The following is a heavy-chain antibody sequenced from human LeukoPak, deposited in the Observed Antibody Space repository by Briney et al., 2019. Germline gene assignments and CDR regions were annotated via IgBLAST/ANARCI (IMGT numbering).Heavy chain of an antibody. V-gene: IGHV3-74*01. Sequence: PGGSLRLSCAASGFTFSSYWMHWVRQAPGKGLVWVSRINSDGSSTSYADSVKGRFTISRDNAKNTLYLQMNSLRAEDTAVYSRARRIVTYYYDSSGSLDAFDIWGQGTMVTVSS. CDR3: ARRIVTYYYDSSGSLDAFDI. J-gene: IGHJ3*02. CDR2: INSDGSST. CDR1: GFTFSSYW. D-gene: IGHD3-22*01.